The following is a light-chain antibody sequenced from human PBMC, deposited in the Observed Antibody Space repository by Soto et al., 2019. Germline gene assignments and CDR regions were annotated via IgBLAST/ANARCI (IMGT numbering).Light chain of an antibody. CDR2: EVS. V-gene: IGLV2-18*02. CDR1: SCDVGSYNR. Sequence: QSALTQPPSVSGSPGQSVTISCTGTSCDVGSYNRVSWFQQPPGTAPKVLIYEVSNRPSGVPDRFSGSKSGNTASLTISGLQPEDEADYYCTSYTTTSTFVFGGGTKLNVL. CDR3: TSYTTTSTFV. J-gene: IGLJ2*01.